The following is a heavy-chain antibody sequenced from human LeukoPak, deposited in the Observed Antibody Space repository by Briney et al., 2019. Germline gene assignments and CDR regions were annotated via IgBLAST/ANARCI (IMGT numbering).Heavy chain of an antibody. D-gene: IGHD3-22*01. J-gene: IGHJ4*02. CDR1: GFTFSSYA. CDR2: ISYDGSNK. V-gene: IGHV3-30-3*01. CDR3: ASSYYDSSGYPALDY. Sequence: GGSLRLSCAASGFTFSSYAMHWVRQAPGKGLEWVAVISYDGSNKYYADSVKGRFTISRDNSKNTLYLQMNSLRAEDTAVYYCASSYYDSSGYPALDYWGQGTLVTVSS.